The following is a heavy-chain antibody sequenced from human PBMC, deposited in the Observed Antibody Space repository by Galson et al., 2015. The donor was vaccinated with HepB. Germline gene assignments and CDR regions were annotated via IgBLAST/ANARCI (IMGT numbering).Heavy chain of an antibody. V-gene: IGHV1-18*04. D-gene: IGHD6-19*01. CDR3: ARLLYSSGWSHLGY. CDR2: ISAYNGNT. Sequence: SVKVSCKASGYTFTSYGISWVRQAPGQGLEWMGWISAYNGNTNYAQKLQGRVTMTTDTSTSTAYMELRSLRSDDTAVYYCARLLYSSGWSHLGYWGQGTLVTVSS. CDR1: GYTFTSYG. J-gene: IGHJ4*02.